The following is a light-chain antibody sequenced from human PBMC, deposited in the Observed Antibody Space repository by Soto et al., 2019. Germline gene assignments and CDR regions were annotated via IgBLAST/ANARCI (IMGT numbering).Light chain of an antibody. CDR1: QSFRGL. CDR2: DAS. Sequence: EVVLTQSPVTLSLSPGERATLSCRASQSFRGLLAWYPQKPGQAPRLLIYDASNRATGIPPRFSGSGSGTDFTLTISSLEPEDSAVYYCQQRHMWPITFGQGTRLEIK. V-gene: IGKV3-11*01. J-gene: IGKJ5*01. CDR3: QQRHMWPIT.